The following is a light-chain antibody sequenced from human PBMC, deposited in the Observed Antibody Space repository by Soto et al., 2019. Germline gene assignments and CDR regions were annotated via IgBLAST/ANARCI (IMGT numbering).Light chain of an antibody. CDR3: SSYTCSSFYV. J-gene: IGLJ1*01. Sequence: QSVLTQPASVSGSPGQSITISCTGTSSDVGGYNYVSWYQQHPGKAPKLMIYEVSNRPSGVSNRFSGSKSGNTASLSISGLQAEDDADYYCSSYTCSSFYVFGTGTKVTVL. V-gene: IGLV2-14*01. CDR1: SSDVGGYNY. CDR2: EVS.